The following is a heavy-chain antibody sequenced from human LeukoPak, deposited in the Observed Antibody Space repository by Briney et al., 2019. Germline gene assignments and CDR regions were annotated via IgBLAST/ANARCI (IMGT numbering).Heavy chain of an antibody. CDR2: ITAFNGNT. D-gene: IGHD5-24*01. Sequence: GASVKVSCKASGFALYKYNIVWVRQAPGQGLEWVGWITAFNGNTNYAQKVQGRVTMTTDTSTSTSYMELRNLRSDDTAVYYCARNTYGYKFSMDVWGKGTTVTVSS. V-gene: IGHV1-18*04. CDR3: ARNTYGYKFSMDV. CDR1: GFALYKYN. J-gene: IGHJ6*03.